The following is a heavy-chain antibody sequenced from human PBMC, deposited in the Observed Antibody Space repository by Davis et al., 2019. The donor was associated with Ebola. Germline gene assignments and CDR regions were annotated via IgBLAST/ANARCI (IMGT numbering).Heavy chain of an antibody. CDR3: AFPGGGLGYDFGYFYAMGV. V-gene: IGHV3-23*01. D-gene: IGHD5-12*01. Sequence: GGSLRLSCAASGLTFSSFAMSWVRQAPGKGLEWVSSISSSGISTYYADSVKGRFTISRDNSKNTVYLQMNSLRAEDTAVYYCAFPGGGLGYDFGYFYAMGVWGQGTTVSVSS. J-gene: IGHJ6*02. CDR2: ISSSGIST. CDR1: GLTFSSFA.